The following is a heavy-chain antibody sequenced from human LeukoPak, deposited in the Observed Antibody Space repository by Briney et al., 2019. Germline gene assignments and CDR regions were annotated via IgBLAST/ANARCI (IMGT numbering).Heavy chain of an antibody. V-gene: IGHV3-43*02. Sequence: GGSLRLSCAASGFTFDDYAMHWVRQAPGKGLEWVSLISGDSAYYADSVKGRFTISRDDSKNSLYLQMNSLRTEDTALYYCAKSRATDFDYWGQGTLVTVSS. CDR1: GFTFDDYA. J-gene: IGHJ4*02. D-gene: IGHD1-26*01. CDR3: AKSRATDFDY. CDR2: ISGDSA.